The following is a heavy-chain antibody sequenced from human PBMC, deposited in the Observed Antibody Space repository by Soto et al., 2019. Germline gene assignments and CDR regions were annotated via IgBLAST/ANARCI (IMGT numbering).Heavy chain of an antibody. CDR2: IDPSDSYT. CDR3: ARLLLGYCSSTSCYTDWYYYYGMDV. V-gene: IGHV5-10-1*01. Sequence: PGESLKISCKGSGYSFTSYWISWVRQMPGKGLEWMGRIDPSDSYTNYSPSFQGHVTISADKSISTAYLQWSSLKASDTAMYYCARLLLGYCSSTSCYTDWYYYYGMDVWGQGTTVTSP. J-gene: IGHJ6*02. D-gene: IGHD2-2*02. CDR1: GYSFTSYW.